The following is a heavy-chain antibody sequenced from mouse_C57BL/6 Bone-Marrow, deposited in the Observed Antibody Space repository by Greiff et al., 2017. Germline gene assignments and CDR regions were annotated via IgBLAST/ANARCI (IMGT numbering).Heavy chain of an antibody. CDR1: GYTFTSYW. Sequence: QVQLQQPGAELVKPGASVKLSCKASGYTFTSYWMHWVKQRPGQGLEWIGMIHPNSGSTNYNEKFTSKATLTVDKSSSTAYMQLSSLTSEDSAVYYCALLLRKRGYAMDYWGQGTSVTVSS. CDR2: IHPNSGST. V-gene: IGHV1-64*01. CDR3: ALLLRKRGYAMDY. J-gene: IGHJ4*01. D-gene: IGHD1-1*01.